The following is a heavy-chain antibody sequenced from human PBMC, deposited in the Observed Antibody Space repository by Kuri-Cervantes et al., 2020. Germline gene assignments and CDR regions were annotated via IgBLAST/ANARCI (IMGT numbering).Heavy chain of an antibody. V-gene: IGHV3-73*01. D-gene: IGHD3-9*01. CDR3: AKFYEAPTTSRSPSTADGY. J-gene: IGHJ4*02. CDR1: GLTFNCST. Sequence: GESLKISCAASGLTFNCSTVHWVRQASGKGLEWVGHIRSKVNNYATTYDASMRGRFTISRDDSKNTAYLQMNSLRAEDTAVYYCAKFYEAPTTSRSPSTADGYWGQGTLVTVSS. CDR2: IRSKVNNYAT.